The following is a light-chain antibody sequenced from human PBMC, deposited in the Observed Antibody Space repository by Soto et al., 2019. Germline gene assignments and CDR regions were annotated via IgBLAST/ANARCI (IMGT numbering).Light chain of an antibody. Sequence: EFVLTQSPATLSLSPGERATLSCRASQSISSFLAWYQQKPGQVPRLLIYDTSNRATGIPARFSGSGSGTDFTLSISSLAPEDFAVYYCQQRSNWPPGFGQGTRLEI. J-gene: IGKJ5*01. CDR2: DTS. CDR1: QSISSF. V-gene: IGKV3-11*01. CDR3: QQRSNWPPG.